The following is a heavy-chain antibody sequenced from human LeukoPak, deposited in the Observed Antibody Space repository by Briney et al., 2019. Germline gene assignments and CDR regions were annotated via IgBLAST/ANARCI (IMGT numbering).Heavy chain of an antibody. CDR1: GGTFSSYA. J-gene: IGHJ5*02. CDR3: ASHGSPKLIATSGHPPLGWFDP. Sequence: ASVKVSCKASGGTFSSYAISWVRQAPGQGLDWMGGIIPISGTPNYAQNFQGGVTITTDESTSTAYMELRSLTSEDTAVYYCASHGSPKLIATSGHPPLGWFDPWGQGTLVTVSS. V-gene: IGHV1-69*05. D-gene: IGHD6-13*01. CDR2: IIPISGTP.